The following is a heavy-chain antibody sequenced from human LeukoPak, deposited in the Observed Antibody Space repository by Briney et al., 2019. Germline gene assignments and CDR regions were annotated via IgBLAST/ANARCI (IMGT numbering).Heavy chain of an antibody. CDR1: GASISSYY. CDR2: IYTTGST. D-gene: IGHD6-13*01. V-gene: IGHV4-4*07. J-gene: IGHJ6*03. Sequence: SETLSLTCTVSGASISSYYWSWIRQPAGKGLEWIGRIYTTGSTNYSPSLKSRVTMSVDTSKNQFSLMLTSVTAADTALYYCARDGIAGQQMYYYYIDVWGKGTLVTVSS. CDR3: ARDGIAGQQMYYYYIDV.